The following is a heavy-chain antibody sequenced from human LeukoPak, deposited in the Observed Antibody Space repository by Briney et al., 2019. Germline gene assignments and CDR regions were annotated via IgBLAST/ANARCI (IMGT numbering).Heavy chain of an antibody. J-gene: IGHJ5*02. D-gene: IGHD6-19*01. CDR1: GGSISSYY. CDR3: ARSYSSGWYTVFDH. Sequence: SETLSLTCTVSGGSISSYYWSWIRQPPGKGLEWIGYIYYSGSTNYNPSLKSRVTISVYTSKNQFSLKLSSVTAADTAVYYCARSYSSGWYTVFDHWGQGTLVTVSS. CDR2: IYYSGST. V-gene: IGHV4-59*01.